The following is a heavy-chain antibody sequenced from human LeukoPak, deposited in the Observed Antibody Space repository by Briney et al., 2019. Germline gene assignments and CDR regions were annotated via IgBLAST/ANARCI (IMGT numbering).Heavy chain of an antibody. CDR2: IYYSGST. J-gene: IGHJ4*02. CDR3: ATVGYSGSYSVDY. Sequence: PSETLSLTCTVSGGSISSYYWSWIRQPPGKGLEWIGYIYYSGSTNYNPSLKSRVTISVDTSKNQFSLKLSSVTAADTAVYYCATVGYSGSYSVDYWGQGTLVTVSS. D-gene: IGHD1-26*01. CDR1: GGSISSYY. V-gene: IGHV4-59*01.